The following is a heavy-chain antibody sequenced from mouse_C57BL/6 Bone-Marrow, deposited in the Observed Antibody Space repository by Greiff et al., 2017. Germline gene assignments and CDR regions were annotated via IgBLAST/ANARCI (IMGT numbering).Heavy chain of an antibody. D-gene: IGHD2-2*01. CDR1: GYTFTGYW. Sequence: VQLQQSGAELMKPGASVKLSCKATGYTFTGYWIEWVKQRPGHGLEWIGEILPGSGSTNYNAKFKGKATFTADTSSNTAYMQLSSLTTEDSAIYYGARGWLRRVPYYAMDYWGKGTSVTVSS. V-gene: IGHV1-9*01. CDR2: ILPGSGST. CDR3: ARGWLRRVPYYAMDY. J-gene: IGHJ4*01.